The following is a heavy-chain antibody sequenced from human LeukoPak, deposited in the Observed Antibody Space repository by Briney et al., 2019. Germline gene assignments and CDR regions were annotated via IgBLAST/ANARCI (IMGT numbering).Heavy chain of an antibody. CDR2: LYSGSDT. D-gene: IGHD3-10*01. V-gene: IGHV3-53*01. CDR1: GFTVSTKY. J-gene: IGHJ2*01. Sequence: GGSLTLSCAASGFTVSTKYRNWVRQAPGKGLEWVSILYSGSDTYYANSVKGRFTISRDSSKNILFLQMNDLRAEDTAVYYCARVGDHFHWYLDLWGRGTLVTVSS. CDR3: ARVGDHFHWYLDL.